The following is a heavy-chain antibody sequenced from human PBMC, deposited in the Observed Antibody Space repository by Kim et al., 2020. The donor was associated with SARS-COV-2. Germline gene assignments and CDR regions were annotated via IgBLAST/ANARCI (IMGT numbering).Heavy chain of an antibody. J-gene: IGHJ4*02. Sequence: KGRFTISIDNSKNTLYLQMSSLRAEDTAVYYCVKDGFPNANPYYFDYWGQGTLVTVSS. CDR3: VKDGFPNANPYYFDY. V-gene: IGHV3-64D*06. D-gene: IGHD2-8*01.